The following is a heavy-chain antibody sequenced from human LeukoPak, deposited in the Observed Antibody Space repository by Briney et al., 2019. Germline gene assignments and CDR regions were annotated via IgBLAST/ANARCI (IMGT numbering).Heavy chain of an antibody. CDR1: GGSFSGYY. V-gene: IGHV4-34*01. CDR2: INHSGST. J-gene: IGHJ4*02. D-gene: IGHD2-2*02. CDR3: AGESREHCSSTSCYRLYFDY. Sequence: SETLSLTCAVYGGSFSGYYWSWIRQPPGKGLEWIGEINHSGSTNYNPSLKSRVTISVDTSKNQFSLKLSSVTAADTAAYYCAGESREHCSSTSCYRLYFDYWGQGTLVTVSS.